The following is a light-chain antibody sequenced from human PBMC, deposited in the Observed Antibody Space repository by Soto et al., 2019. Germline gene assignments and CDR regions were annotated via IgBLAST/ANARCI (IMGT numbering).Light chain of an antibody. CDR1: QSVSSTY. CDR3: QQYNNWPPWT. V-gene: IGKV3-15*01. J-gene: IGKJ1*01. CDR2: GAS. Sequence: EIVLTQSPGTLSLSPGERATLSCRAIQSVSSTYLIWYQQKPGQAPRLLIYGASTRATGIPARFSGSGSGTEFTLTISSLQSEDFAVYYCQQYNNWPPWTFGQGTKVDI.